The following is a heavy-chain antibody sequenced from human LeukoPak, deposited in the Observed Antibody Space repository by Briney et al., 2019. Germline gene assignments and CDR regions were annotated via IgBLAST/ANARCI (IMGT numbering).Heavy chain of an antibody. D-gene: IGHD2-8*01. V-gene: IGHV4-34*01. CDR3: ARAPLYCTNGVCLDYFDY. Sequence: SETLSLTCALYGGSFSGYYWSWIRQPPGKGLEWIGEINHSGSTNYNPSLKSRVTISVDTSKNQFSLKLSSVTAADTAVYYCARAPLYCTNGVCLDYFDYWGQGTLVTVSS. CDR1: GGSFSGYY. CDR2: INHSGST. J-gene: IGHJ4*02.